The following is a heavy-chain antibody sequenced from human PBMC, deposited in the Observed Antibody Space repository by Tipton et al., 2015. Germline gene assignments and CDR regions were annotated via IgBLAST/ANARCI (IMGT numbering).Heavy chain of an antibody. V-gene: IGHV4-59*12. CDR1: GGSISSYY. CDR3: ARQGWNSTGSYSGG. J-gene: IGHJ4*02. D-gene: IGHD3-22*01. Sequence: TLSLTCTVSGGSISSYYWSWIRQPPGKGLECIGYIYYSGSTNYNPSLKSRVTMSVDKSKNHFSLKLTSVAAADTAVYYCARQGWNSTGSYSGGWGQGTLVTVSS. CDR2: IYYSGST.